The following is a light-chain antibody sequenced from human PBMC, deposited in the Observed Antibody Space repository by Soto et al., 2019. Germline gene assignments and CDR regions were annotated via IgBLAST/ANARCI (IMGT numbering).Light chain of an antibody. CDR3: QQYYVYSR. CDR2: DAS. V-gene: IGKV1-5*01. J-gene: IGKJ1*01. CDR1: QDISIY. Sequence: DIQMTQSPSTLSASVGDRVTISCRASQDISIYLAWYQQKPGKAPKLLIYDASSLESGVPSSFSGSGSGTEFTLPISSLQPVDFATYSCQQYYVYSRFGLGPRLDIK.